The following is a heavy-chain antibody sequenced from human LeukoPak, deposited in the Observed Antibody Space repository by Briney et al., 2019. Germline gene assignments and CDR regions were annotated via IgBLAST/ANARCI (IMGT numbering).Heavy chain of an antibody. CDR1: GFTFSSYA. D-gene: IGHD3-10*01. J-gene: IGHJ6*02. Sequence: GGSLRLSCAASGFTFSSYAMHWVRQAPGKGLEWVAVISYDGSNKYYADSVKGRFTISRDNSKNTLYLQMNSLRAEDTAVYYCARDLYTSELLWFGELDPHYGMDVWGQGTTVTVSS. V-gene: IGHV3-30-3*01. CDR3: ARDLYTSELLWFGELDPHYGMDV. CDR2: ISYDGSNK.